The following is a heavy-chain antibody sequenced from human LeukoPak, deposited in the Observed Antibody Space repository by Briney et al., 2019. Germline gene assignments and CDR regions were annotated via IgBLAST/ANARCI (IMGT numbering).Heavy chain of an antibody. D-gene: IGHD6-19*01. CDR1: GFTFDDYA. J-gene: IGHJ4*02. CDR2: ISGDGGST. V-gene: IGHV3-43*02. CDR3: AKDPYSSGWGDLDY. Sequence: GGSLRLSCAASGFTFDDYAMHWVRQAPGKGLEWVSLISGDGGSTYYAGSVKGRFTISRDNSKNSLYLQMNSLRTEDTALYYCAKDPYSSGWGDLDYWGQGTLVTVSS.